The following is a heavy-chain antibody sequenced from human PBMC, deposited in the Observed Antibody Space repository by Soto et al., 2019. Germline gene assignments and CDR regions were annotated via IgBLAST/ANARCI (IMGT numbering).Heavy chain of an antibody. CDR2: INPNSGDT. J-gene: IGHJ6*02. Sequence: GASVKVSCQASGYTFTGYFMHWVRQAPGQGLEWMGWINPNSGDTNYPQKFQGWVTMTRDTSINTAYMELSRLRSDDTAVYYCAREVAGGMDVWGQGTTVTVSS. V-gene: IGHV1-2*04. CDR3: AREVAGGMDV. CDR1: GYTFTGYF.